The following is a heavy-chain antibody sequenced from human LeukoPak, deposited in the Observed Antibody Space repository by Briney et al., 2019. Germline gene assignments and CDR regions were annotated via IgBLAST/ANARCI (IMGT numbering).Heavy chain of an antibody. CDR3: TPYNYGSGSFRGIDV. D-gene: IGHD3-10*01. CDR2: IKSKTDGGTT. CDR1: GFTFDTAW. Sequence: GGSRGLAWPAAGFTFDTAWMSWVRQAPGKGLEWVGCIKSKTDGGTTDYVAPVKGRFTISRDESKNTLSLQMNSLKPKDTAVYYCTPYNYGSGSFRGIDVWGQGTPVTVSS. V-gene: IGHV3-15*01. J-gene: IGHJ6*02.